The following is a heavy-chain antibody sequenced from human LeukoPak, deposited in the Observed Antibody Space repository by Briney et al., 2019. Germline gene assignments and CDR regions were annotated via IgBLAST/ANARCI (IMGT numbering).Heavy chain of an antibody. D-gene: IGHD3-16*01. CDR3: ARHGGSTAYYYYYMDV. CDR1: GGSISSSNW. Sequence: SETLSLTCVVSGGSISSSNWWSWVRQSPGKGLEWIGEIYHSGSTNFNPSLKSRVTISVDTSKNQFSLKLSSVTAADTAVYYCARHGGSTAYYYYYMDVWGKGTTVTVSS. CDR2: IYHSGST. J-gene: IGHJ6*03. V-gene: IGHV4-4*02.